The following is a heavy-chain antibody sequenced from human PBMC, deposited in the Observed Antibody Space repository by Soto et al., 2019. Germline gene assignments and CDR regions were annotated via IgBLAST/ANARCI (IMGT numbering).Heavy chain of an antibody. D-gene: IGHD3-10*01. J-gene: IGHJ3*02. Sequence: EVQLVESGGGLVQPGGSLRLSCAASGFTFGNYWMTWVRQAPGKGLEWVANIKGDGSAKSYLDSVGGRFTVSRDNAENSLFLQMNILRAEDTALYYCARDVSPGSSVYYLDAFDIWGQGTMVTVS. CDR3: ARDVSPGSSVYYLDAFDI. CDR1: GFTFGNYW. V-gene: IGHV3-7*05. CDR2: IKGDGSAK.